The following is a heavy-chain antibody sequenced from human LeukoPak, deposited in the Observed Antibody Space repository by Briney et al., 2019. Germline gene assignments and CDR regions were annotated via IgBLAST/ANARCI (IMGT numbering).Heavy chain of an antibody. V-gene: IGHV4-61*09. CDR3: ASGTYGPNDY. CDR2: IYTSGST. CDR1: GGSISSGSYY. Sequence: SETLSLTCTVSGGSISSGSYYWRWLRQPAGKGLEWIGHIYTSGSTNYNPSLKSRVTISLDTSKNQFSLKLSSVTAADTAVYYGASGTYGPNDYWGQGTLVTVSS. D-gene: IGHD4-17*01. J-gene: IGHJ4*02.